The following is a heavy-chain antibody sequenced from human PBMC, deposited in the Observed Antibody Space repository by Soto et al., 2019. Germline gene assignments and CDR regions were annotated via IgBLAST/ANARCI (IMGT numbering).Heavy chain of an antibody. CDR2: LYHSGST. Sequence: ASETLSLTCSVSDGSISSSRYYWGWIRQPPGKGLEWIGSLYHSGSTYYNPSLKSRVTISVDTSKSHFSLNLGSVTAADTAVYYCAIAYCGADCYSYNFDYWGPGTLVTVSS. D-gene: IGHD2-21*02. J-gene: IGHJ4*02. CDR3: AIAYCGADCYSYNFDY. CDR1: DGSISSSRYY. V-gene: IGHV4-39*01.